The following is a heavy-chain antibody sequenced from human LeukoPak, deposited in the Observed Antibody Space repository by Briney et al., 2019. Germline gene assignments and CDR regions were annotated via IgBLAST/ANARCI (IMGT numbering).Heavy chain of an antibody. CDR1: GASVNDYY. J-gene: IGHJ4*02. Sequence: PSETLSLTCTVSGASVNDYYWNWIRQPAGGGLEWIGRMYGSGSTNYNPSLKSRVTMSVDTSKSQFSLKLNSVTAADTAVYCCARGMRLFDYWGQGTLVTVSS. CDR2: MYGSGST. V-gene: IGHV4-4*07. CDR3: ARGMRLFDY.